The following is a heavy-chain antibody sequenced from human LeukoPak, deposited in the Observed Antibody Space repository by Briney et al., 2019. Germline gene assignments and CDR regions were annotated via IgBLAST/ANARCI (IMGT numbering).Heavy chain of an antibody. CDR3: ARLTYYYDSSGSIPDY. V-gene: IGHV5-51*01. CDR2: IYPGDSDT. CDR1: GYGFTSYW. Sequence: GESLKISCKGSGYGFTSYWIGWVRQLPGKGLEWMGIIYPGDSDTRYSPSFQGQVTISADKSISTAYLQWSSLKASDTAMYYCARLTYYYDSSGSIPDYWGQGTLVTVSS. J-gene: IGHJ4*02. D-gene: IGHD3-22*01.